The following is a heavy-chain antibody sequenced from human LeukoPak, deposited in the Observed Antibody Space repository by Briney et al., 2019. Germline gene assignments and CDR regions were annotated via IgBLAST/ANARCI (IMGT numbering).Heavy chain of an antibody. D-gene: IGHD6-13*01. CDR2: IYTSGST. CDR1: GGSFSGYY. J-gene: IGHJ4*02. Sequence: SETLSLTCAVYGGSFSGYYWSWIRQPAGKGLEWIGRIYTSGSTNYNPSLKSRVTMSVDTSKNQFSLKLSSVTAADTAVYYCAREPPDYSSSWYYFDYWGQGTLVTVSS. V-gene: IGHV4-4*07. CDR3: AREPPDYSSSWYYFDY.